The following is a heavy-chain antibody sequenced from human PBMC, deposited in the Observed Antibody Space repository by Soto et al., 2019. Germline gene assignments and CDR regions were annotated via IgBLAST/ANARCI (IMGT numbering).Heavy chain of an antibody. V-gene: IGHV4-59*01. CDR3: ARDLDSSGYYGDG. D-gene: IGHD3-22*01. CDR2: IYYSGST. Sequence: PSETLSLTCTVSGGSISSYYWSWIRQPPGKGLEWIGYIYYSGSTNYNPSLKSRVTISVDTSKNQFSLKLSSVTAADTAVYYCARDLDSSGYYGDGWGQGTLVTVYS. J-gene: IGHJ4*02. CDR1: GGSISSYY.